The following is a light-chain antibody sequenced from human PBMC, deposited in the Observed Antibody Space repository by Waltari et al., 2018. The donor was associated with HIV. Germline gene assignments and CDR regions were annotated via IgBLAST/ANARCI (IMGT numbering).Light chain of an antibody. CDR2: DNN. CDR1: RSNIGNNH. J-gene: IGLJ2*01. V-gene: IGLV1-51*01. Sequence: QSVLTQPPSVSAAPGQTVTISCSGGRSNIGNNHVSWYQQLPGTAPKILLHDNNKRVSDIPDRSSGSKSGTSATLDITGLQTGDEADYYCATWDTGLSAGVFGGGTRLTVL. CDR3: ATWDTGLSAGV.